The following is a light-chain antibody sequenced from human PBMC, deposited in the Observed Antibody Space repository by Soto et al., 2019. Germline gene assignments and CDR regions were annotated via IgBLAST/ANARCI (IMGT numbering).Light chain of an antibody. J-gene: IGKJ1*01. CDR2: GAS. CDR3: HQRQSWPRT. Sequence: EIVLTQSPGTLSLSPGERATLSCRASQSVSKNFLAWYQQRPGQAPRLLIYGASNRATGIPARFSGSGSGTDFTLTINSLAPEDFAIYYCHQRQSWPRTFGQGTKV. V-gene: IGKV3-11*01. CDR1: QSVSKNF.